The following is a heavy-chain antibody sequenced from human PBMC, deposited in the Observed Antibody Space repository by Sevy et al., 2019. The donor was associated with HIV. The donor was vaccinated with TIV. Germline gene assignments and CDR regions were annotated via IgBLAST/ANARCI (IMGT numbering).Heavy chain of an antibody. V-gene: IGHV3-30*02. CDR2: IRYDGSNK. CDR3: AKVPAGGTTLYYYYYMDV. Sequence: GESLKISCAASGFTFSSYGMHWVRQAPGKGLEWVAFIRYDGSNKYHADSVKGRFTISRDNSKNTLYLQMNSLRAEDTAVYYCAKVPAGGTTLYYYYYMDVWGKGTTVTVSS. D-gene: IGHD1-7*01. J-gene: IGHJ6*03. CDR1: GFTFSSYG.